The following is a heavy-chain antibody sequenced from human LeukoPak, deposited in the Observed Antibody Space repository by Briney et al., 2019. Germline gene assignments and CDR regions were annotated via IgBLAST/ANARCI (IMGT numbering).Heavy chain of an antibody. D-gene: IGHD3-22*01. CDR3: AHDLGYDSSGYRRAIDY. CDR2: IYWYDDK. J-gene: IGHJ4*02. Sequence: SGPTLVKPTQTLTLTCTFSGFSLSTSGVGVGWIRQPPGKALEWLAHIYWYDDKYFSPSLKSRLTLTKDTSKNQVVLAMTNMDPLDTATYYCAHDLGYDSSGYRRAIDYWGRGTLVTVSS. CDR1: GFSLSTSGVG. V-gene: IGHV2-5*01.